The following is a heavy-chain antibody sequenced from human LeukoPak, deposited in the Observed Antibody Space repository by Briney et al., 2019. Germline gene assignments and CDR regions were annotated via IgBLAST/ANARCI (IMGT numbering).Heavy chain of an antibody. V-gene: IGHV1-69*13. CDR2: IIPIFGTA. D-gene: IGHD6-13*01. CDR3: ATALNAGGAAAGTYYFDY. J-gene: IGHJ4*02. CDR1: GGTFSSYA. Sequence: SVKVSCKASGGTFSSYAISWVRQAPGQGLEWMGGIIPIFGTANYAQKFQGRVTITADESTSTAYMELSSLRSEDTAVYYCATALNAGGAAAGTYYFDYWGQGTLVTVSS.